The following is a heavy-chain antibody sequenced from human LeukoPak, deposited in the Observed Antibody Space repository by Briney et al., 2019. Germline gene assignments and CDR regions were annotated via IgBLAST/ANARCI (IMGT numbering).Heavy chain of an antibody. CDR1: GASVSSSSYF. V-gene: IGHV4-39*06. Sequence: PSETLSLTCAVSGASVSSSSYFWGWIRQPPGEGPEWLGSISHSGATYYNPSLKSRVTISLDTSKNQFTLTVTSVTVADTALYFCASRGVVSPTAIETWFDSWGQGPLVTVSS. CDR3: ASRGVVSPTAIETWFDS. CDR2: ISHSGAT. J-gene: IGHJ5*01. D-gene: IGHD2-2*01.